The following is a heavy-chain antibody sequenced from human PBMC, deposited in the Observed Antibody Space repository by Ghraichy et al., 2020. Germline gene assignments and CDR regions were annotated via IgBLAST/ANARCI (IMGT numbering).Heavy chain of an antibody. J-gene: IGHJ4*02. CDR3: ARFGWELGIPFDH. Sequence: ASVKVSCKASGKTFTGYYIHWVRQAPGQGLEWMGWINCNDGDTNYAQKFQGRVTMTRDTSISTAYMELSRLRSDDTAVYYCARFGWELGIPFDHWGQGTLVTVSS. CDR2: INCNDGDT. D-gene: IGHD1-26*01. V-gene: IGHV1-2*02. CDR1: GKTFTGYY.